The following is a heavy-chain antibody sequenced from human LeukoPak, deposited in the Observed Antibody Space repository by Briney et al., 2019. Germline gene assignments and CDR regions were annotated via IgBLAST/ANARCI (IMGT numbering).Heavy chain of an antibody. CDR2: INYRGST. CDR1: GGSISGSGYY. V-gene: IGHV4-39*07. J-gene: IGHJ4*02. CDR3: ARDGSGSYYPNFDY. Sequence: PSETLSLTCSVSGGSISGSGYYWGWIRQPPGKGLEWIGSINYRGSTYYNPSLKSRVTISVDTSKNQFSLKLSSVTAADTAVYYCARDGSGSYYPNFDYWGQGTLVTVSS. D-gene: IGHD3-10*01.